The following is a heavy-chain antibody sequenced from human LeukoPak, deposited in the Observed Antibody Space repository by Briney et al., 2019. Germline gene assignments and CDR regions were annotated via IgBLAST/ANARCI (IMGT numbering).Heavy chain of an antibody. CDR1: GFTFSSYA. V-gene: IGHV3-30-3*01. J-gene: IGHJ4*02. CDR2: ISYDGSNK. CDR3: ATTVPNDY. D-gene: IGHD4-17*01. Sequence: GGSLRLSCAASGFTFSSYAMHWVRQAPGKGLEWVAVISYDGSNKYYADSVKGRFTISRDNSKNTLYLQMNSLRAEDTAVYYCATTVPNDYWGQGTLVTVSS.